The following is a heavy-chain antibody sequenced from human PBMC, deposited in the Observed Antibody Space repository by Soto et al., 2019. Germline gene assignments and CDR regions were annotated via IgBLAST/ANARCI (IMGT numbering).Heavy chain of an antibody. CDR1: GFTFSSYG. D-gene: IGHD3-22*01. CDR2: ISYDGSNK. CDR3: AKPWSRYDSSGYYFRFEY. V-gene: IGHV3-30*18. Sequence: GGSLRLSCAASGFTFSSYGMRWVRQAPGKGLEWVAVISYDGSNKYYADSVKGRFTISRDNSKNTLYLQMNSLRAEDTAVYYCAKPWSRYDSSGYYFRFEYWGQGTLVTVSS. J-gene: IGHJ4*02.